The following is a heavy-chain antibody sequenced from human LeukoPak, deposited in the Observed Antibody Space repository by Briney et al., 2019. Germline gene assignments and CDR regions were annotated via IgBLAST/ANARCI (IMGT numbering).Heavy chain of an antibody. V-gene: IGHV1-69*05. J-gene: IGHJ4*02. CDR1: GGTFSSYA. Sequence: SVKVSCKASGGTFSSYAISWVRQAPGQGLEWMGGIIPIFGTANYAQKFQGRVTITTDESTSTAYMELSSLRSEDTAVCYCARSPSGAYYYDFWGQGTLVTVSS. CDR3: ARSPSGAYYYDF. CDR2: IIPIFGTA. D-gene: IGHD3-10*01.